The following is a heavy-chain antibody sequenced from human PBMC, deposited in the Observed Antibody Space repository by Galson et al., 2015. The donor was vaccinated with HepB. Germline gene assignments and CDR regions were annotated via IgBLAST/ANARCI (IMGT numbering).Heavy chain of an antibody. Sequence: SLRLSCAASGFTFSTYAMHWVRQAPGQGLEWMATISSNGNDKYYADSVKGRFTISRDNSNNTLYLEMSSLRAEDTALYYCVKNGYTGSTYGYFDYWGQGILGTVSS. D-gene: IGHD1-26*01. CDR2: ISSNGNDK. J-gene: IGHJ4*02. CDR3: VKNGYTGSTYGYFDY. V-gene: IGHV3-30*18. CDR1: GFTFSTYA.